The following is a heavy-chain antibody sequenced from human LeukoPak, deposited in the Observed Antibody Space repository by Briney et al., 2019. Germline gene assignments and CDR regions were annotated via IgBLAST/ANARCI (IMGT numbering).Heavy chain of an antibody. D-gene: IGHD2-2*01. CDR1: GFTFSSYG. V-gene: IGHV3-30*02. Sequence: GGSLRLSCAASGFTFSSYGMHWVRQAPGKGLEWVAFIRSDGIFKYDGSNKYYADSVKGRFTISRDNSKSTLFLQMNSLRAEDTAMYYCAKDPCSSTTCYGPRMIWGQGTLVTVSS. J-gene: IGHJ4*02. CDR2: IRSDGIFKYDGSNK. CDR3: AKDPCSSTTCYGPRMI.